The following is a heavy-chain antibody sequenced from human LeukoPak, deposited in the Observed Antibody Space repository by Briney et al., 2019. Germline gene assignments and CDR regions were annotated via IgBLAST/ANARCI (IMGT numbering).Heavy chain of an antibody. CDR2: VDHTGST. J-gene: IGHJ6*03. D-gene: IGHD6-13*01. V-gene: IGHV4-59*01. CDR3: AKGRVSSSTWYSTYYYYFYMDL. Sequence: SETLSLTCSVSDDSITMYYWTWIRQPPGKGLEWIGYVDHTGSTNFNPSLNGRVSISRDTTKNLFSLRLRSVTAADTAVYFCAKGRVSSSTWYSTYYYYFYMDLWGKGTTVTVSS. CDR1: DDSITMYY.